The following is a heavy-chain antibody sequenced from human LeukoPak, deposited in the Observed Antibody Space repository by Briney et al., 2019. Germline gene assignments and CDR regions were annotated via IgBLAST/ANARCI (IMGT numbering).Heavy chain of an antibody. J-gene: IGHJ4*02. CDR1: GGSISSYY. CDR3: ATVAVNRGVTYFDY. V-gene: IGHV4-59*01. D-gene: IGHD6-19*01. Sequence: PSETLSLTCTVSGGSISSYYWSWIRQPPGKGLEWIAYLFYSGSTDYNPSLESRVTISVDTSKNQFSLKLRSVTAADTAVYYCATVAVNRGVTYFDYWGQGTLVTVSS. CDR2: LFYSGST.